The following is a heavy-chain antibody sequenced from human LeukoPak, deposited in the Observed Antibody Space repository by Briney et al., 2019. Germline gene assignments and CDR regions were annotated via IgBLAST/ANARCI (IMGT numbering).Heavy chain of an antibody. CDR3: ARHGYYGDQVLAFDI. CDR2: IYPGDSDT. CDR1: GYSFTSYW. D-gene: IGHD4-17*01. V-gene: IGHV5-51*01. Sequence: GESLKISCKGSGYSFTSYWIGWVRQMPGKGLEWMGIIYPGDSDTRYSPSFQGQVTISADKSISTAYLQWSSLKASDTAMYYCARHGYYGDQVLAFDIWGQGTMVTVSS. J-gene: IGHJ3*02.